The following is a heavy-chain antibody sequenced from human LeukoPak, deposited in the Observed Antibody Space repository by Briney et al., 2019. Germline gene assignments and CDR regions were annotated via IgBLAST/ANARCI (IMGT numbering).Heavy chain of an antibody. V-gene: IGHV4-59*08. CDR3: ARHSSSSRGWFDP. J-gene: IGHJ5*02. D-gene: IGHD6-6*01. CDR2: IYSSGST. CDR1: GGSISNYY. Sequence: PSETLSLTCTVSGGSISNYYWSWIRQPPGKGLEWIGYIYSSGSTNYNPSLKSRVTISLDTSKNQFSLKLTSVTAADTAVYYCARHSSSSRGWFDPWGQGTLVTVSS.